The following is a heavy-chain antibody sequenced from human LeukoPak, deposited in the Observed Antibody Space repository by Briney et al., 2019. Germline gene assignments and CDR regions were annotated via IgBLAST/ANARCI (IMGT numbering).Heavy chain of an antibody. V-gene: IGHV3-23*01. CDR2: ISGSGGST. CDR3: AKDREYYDILTGYFRPYYYYGMDV. D-gene: IGHD3-9*01. J-gene: IGHJ6*02. Sequence: GGSLRLSCAASGFTFSSYAMSWVRQAPGKWLEWVSAISGSGGSTYYADSVKGRFTISRDNSKNTLYLQMNSLRAEDTAVYYCAKDREYYDILTGYFRPYYYYGMDVWGQGTTVTVSS. CDR1: GFTFSSYA.